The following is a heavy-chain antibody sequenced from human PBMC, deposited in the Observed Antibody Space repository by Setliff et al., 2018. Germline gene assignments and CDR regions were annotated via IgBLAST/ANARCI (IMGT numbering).Heavy chain of an antibody. CDR3: ARSPALLGIVYLDP. D-gene: IGHD2-15*01. J-gene: IGHJ5*02. V-gene: IGHV1-69*05. Sequence: WASVKVSCKASGGTFRSYAISWVRQAPGQGLEWMGGLIPMFGTPGYAQKFQDRVTITTDESTSTAYMELNSLTSEDTAVYYCARSPALLGIVYLDPWGQGTRVTVSS. CDR1: GGTFRSYA. CDR2: LIPMFGTP.